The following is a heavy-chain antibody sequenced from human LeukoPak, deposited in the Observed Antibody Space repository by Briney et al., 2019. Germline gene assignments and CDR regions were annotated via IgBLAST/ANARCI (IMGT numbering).Heavy chain of an antibody. Sequence: SETLSLTCTVSGGSISSSSYYWGWIRQPPGKGLEWIGSIYYSGSTYYNPSLKSRVTISVDTSKNQFSLKLSSVTAADTAVYYCARQAAAGSKGVDYWGQGTLVTVSS. D-gene: IGHD6-13*01. CDR3: ARQAAAGSKGVDY. J-gene: IGHJ4*02. CDR2: IYYSGST. V-gene: IGHV4-39*01. CDR1: GGSISSSSYY.